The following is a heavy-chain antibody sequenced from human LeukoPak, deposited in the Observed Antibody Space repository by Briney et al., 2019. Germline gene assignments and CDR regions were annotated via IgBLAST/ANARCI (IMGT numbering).Heavy chain of an antibody. CDR3: AKGHANYYGSGSYYPFFDY. D-gene: IGHD3-10*01. CDR2: ISGSGGST. J-gene: IGHJ4*02. V-gene: IGHV3-23*01. Sequence: GGPLRLSCAASGFTFSSYAMSWVRQAPGKGLEWVSAISGSGGSTYYADSVKGRFTISRDNSKNTLYLQMNSLRAEDTAVYYCAKGHANYYGSGSYYPFFDYWGQGTLVTVSS. CDR1: GFTFSSYA.